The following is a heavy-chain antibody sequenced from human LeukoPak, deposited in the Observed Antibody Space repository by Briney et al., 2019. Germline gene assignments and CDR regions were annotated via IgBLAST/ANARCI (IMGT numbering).Heavy chain of an antibody. CDR2: IYYSGST. V-gene: IGHV4-39*07. Sequence: PSETLSLTCTVSGGSISSSSYYWGWIRQPPRKGLEWIGSIYYSGSTYYNPSLKSRVTISVDTSKNQFSLKLSPVTAADTAVYYCAREATMIVVAPFDYWGQGTLVTVSS. CDR3: AREATMIVVAPFDY. D-gene: IGHD3-22*01. J-gene: IGHJ4*02. CDR1: GGSISSSSYY.